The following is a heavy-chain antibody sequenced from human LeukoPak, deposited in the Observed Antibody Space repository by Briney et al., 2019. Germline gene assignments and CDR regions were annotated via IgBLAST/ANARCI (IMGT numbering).Heavy chain of an antibody. D-gene: IGHD3-10*02. V-gene: IGHV4-59*01. CDR1: GGSISGYY. Sequence: SETLSLTCTVFGGSISGYYWSWLRQSPEKGLEWIGYIYHSGITHYNPSLRSRVTISVDLSRNQFSLKLTSATAADTAMYYCARDQRCSRFDGGCDQWYFDLWGRGTLVTVSS. J-gene: IGHJ2*01. CDR3: ARDQRCSRFDGGCDQWYFDL. CDR2: IYHSGIT.